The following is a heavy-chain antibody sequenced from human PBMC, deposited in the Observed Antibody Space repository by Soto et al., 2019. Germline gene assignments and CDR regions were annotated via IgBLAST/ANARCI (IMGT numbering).Heavy chain of an antibody. D-gene: IGHD5-18*01. J-gene: IGHJ4*02. CDR2: IKSKTDGGTT. CDR3: TIDFVRIPLWLTLY. V-gene: IGHV3-15*01. Sequence: GSRRLSCAASGFTFSNAWMSWVRQAPGKGLEWVGRIKSKTDGGTTDYAAPVKGRFTISRDDSKNTLYLQMNSLKTEDTAVYYCTIDFVRIPLWLTLYCGQAPLLTVST. CDR1: GFTFSNAW.